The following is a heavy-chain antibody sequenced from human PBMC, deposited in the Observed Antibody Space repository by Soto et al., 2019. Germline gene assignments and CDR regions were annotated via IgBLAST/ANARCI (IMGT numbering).Heavy chain of an antibody. Sequence: ASVKVSCKASGHTFTSYYMHWVRQAPGQGLEWMGIINPSGGSTSYAQKFQGRVTMTRDTSTSTVYMELSSLRSEDTAVYYCARLSHYYGSGSYYELGDYWGQGTLVTVSS. CDR1: GHTFTSYY. D-gene: IGHD3-10*01. CDR2: INPSGGST. J-gene: IGHJ4*02. V-gene: IGHV1-46*01. CDR3: ARLSHYYGSGSYYELGDY.